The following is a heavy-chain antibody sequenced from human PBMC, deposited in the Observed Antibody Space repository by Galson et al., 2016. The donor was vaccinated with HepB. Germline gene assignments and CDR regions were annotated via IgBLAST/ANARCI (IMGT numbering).Heavy chain of an antibody. V-gene: IGHV4-34*01. D-gene: IGHD2-15*01. CDR2: VNHSGAT. CDR3: AGVVVAATNWFDS. Sequence: SETLSLTCGVSGGSFNVYYWSWIRQPPGKGLEWIGEVNHSGATKYNPTLKSRVTISADTPKNQFSLKLTSMTAADTAVYYCAGVVVAATNWFDSWGQGTLVTVSS. J-gene: IGHJ5*01. CDR1: GGSFNVYY.